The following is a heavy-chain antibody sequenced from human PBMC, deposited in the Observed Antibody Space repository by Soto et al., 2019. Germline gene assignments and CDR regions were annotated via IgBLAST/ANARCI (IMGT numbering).Heavy chain of an antibody. Sequence: SVKVSCKASGGTFSSYAISWVRQAPGQGLEWMGGIIPIFGTANYAQKFQGRVTITADESTSTAYMELSSLRSEDTAVYYCASNIVVVVAATRYYYYYGMDVWGQGTTVTVSS. CDR2: IIPIFGTA. J-gene: IGHJ6*02. CDR3: ASNIVVVVAATRYYYYYGMDV. V-gene: IGHV1-69*13. D-gene: IGHD2-15*01. CDR1: GGTFSSYA.